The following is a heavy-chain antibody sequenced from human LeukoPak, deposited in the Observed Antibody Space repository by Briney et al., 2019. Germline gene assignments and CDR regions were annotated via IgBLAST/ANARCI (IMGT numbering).Heavy chain of an antibody. CDR2: IYYSGST. Sequence: SETLSLTCTVSGGSISSYYWSWIRQPPGKGLEWIGYIYYSGSTNYNPSLKSRVTISVDTSKNLFSLKLSSVTAADTAVYYCARVTTDFWSGYEYYYYYGMDVWGQGTTVTVSS. CDR3: ARVTTDFWSGYEYYYYYGMDV. CDR1: GGSISSYY. J-gene: IGHJ6*02. D-gene: IGHD3-3*01. V-gene: IGHV4-59*01.